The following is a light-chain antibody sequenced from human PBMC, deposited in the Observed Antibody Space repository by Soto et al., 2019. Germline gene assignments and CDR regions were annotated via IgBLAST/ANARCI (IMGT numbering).Light chain of an antibody. V-gene: IGKV3-20*01. CDR1: QTIRSNY. CDR2: GAS. Sequence: EIVLTQSPGTLSLSPGERATLSCRASQTIRSNYLAWYQQRPGQAPRLLIYGASSRATGIPDRFSGSGSGTDFTLTITRLEPEDFAVYYCQQYTNSPLTFGGGTKVEIK. J-gene: IGKJ4*01. CDR3: QQYTNSPLT.